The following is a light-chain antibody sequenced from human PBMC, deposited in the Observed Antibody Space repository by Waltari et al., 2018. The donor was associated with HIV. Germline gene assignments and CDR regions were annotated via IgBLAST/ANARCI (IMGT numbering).Light chain of an antibody. CDR2: SAS. CDR1: QGISRY. CDR3: QQFNSYPLT. V-gene: IGKV1-9*01. Sequence: DIQLTQSPSFLSVSVGDIVTITCRASQGISRYLAWYQQKAGKASKVLIYSASTLQSGVPSRFSGSGSGTEFTLTISSLQPEDFATYYCQQFNSYPLTFGGGTKVEIK. J-gene: IGKJ4*01.